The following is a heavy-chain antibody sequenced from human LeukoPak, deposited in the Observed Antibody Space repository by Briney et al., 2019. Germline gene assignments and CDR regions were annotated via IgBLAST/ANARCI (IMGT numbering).Heavy chain of an antibody. D-gene: IGHD2-2*01. Sequence: SETLSLTCIVSGYSISSNYYWGWIRQPPGKGLEWIGSIYHSGNTYYNPSLKSRVTMSVDTSKNQFSLKLSSVSAADTAVYYCARGPICSSTSCYDPAGYYYYMDVWGKGTTVTISS. CDR1: GYSISSNYY. CDR3: ARGPICSSTSCYDPAGYYYYMDV. J-gene: IGHJ6*03. V-gene: IGHV4-38-2*02. CDR2: IYHSGNT.